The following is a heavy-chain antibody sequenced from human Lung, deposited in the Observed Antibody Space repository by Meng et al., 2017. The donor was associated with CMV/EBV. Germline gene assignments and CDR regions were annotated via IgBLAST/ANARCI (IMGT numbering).Heavy chain of an antibody. CDR1: GFTLKSYW. CDR3: ARGPRRFDS. V-gene: IGHV3-7*01. J-gene: IGHJ4*02. Sequence: LRRSCAASGFTLKSYWLGWVRQAPGKGTEWVANINQDGSDKFYVDSVNGRLTVSRDNANNSLYLQMDSLRVDDTAVYYCARGPRRFDSWGQGTLVTVSS. CDR2: INQDGSDK.